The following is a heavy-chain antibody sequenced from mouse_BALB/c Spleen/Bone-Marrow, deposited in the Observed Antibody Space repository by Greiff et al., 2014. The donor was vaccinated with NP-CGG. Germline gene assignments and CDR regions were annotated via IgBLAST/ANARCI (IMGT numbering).Heavy chain of an antibody. D-gene: IGHD4-1*01. Sequence: QVQLQQPGAELARPGASVKLSCKASGYTFTDYYINWVKQRTGQGLEWIGEIYPGSGNTYYNEKFKGKATLTADKPSSTAYMQLSSLTSEDSAVYFCARDWDYYAMDYWGQGTSVTVSS. J-gene: IGHJ4*01. V-gene: IGHV1-77*01. CDR1: GYTFTDYY. CDR3: ARDWDYYAMDY. CDR2: IYPGSGNT.